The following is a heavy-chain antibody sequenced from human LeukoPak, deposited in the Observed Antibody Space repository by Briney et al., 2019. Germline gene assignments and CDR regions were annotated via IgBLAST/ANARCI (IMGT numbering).Heavy chain of an antibody. V-gene: IGHV1-69*06. CDR3: ATDLGDSGSHHDY. CDR1: GGTFSSYA. Sequence: SVKVSCKASGGTFSSYAISWVRQAPGQGLEWMGGIIPIFGTANYAQKFQGRVTMTEDTSTDTAYMELSSLRSEDTAVYYCATDLGDSGSHHDYWGQGTLVTVSS. D-gene: IGHD1-26*01. J-gene: IGHJ4*02. CDR2: IIPIFGTA.